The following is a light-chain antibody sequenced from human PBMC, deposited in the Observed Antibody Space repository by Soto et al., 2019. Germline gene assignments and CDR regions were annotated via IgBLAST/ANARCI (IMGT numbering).Light chain of an antibody. V-gene: IGKV1-5*03. CDR3: QKYNSAPQT. Sequence: DLQMTQSPSTLSASVGDRVTITCRASQNIYIWLAWYQKKPGKAPKLLIYKASRLESGVPSRFSGSGSGTEFTLTISSXQPDDFATYYCQKYNSAPQTFGQGTKVDIK. J-gene: IGKJ1*01. CDR1: QNIYIW. CDR2: KAS.